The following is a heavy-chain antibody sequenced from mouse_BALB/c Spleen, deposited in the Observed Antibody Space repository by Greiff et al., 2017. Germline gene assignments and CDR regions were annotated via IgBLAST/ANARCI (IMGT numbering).Heavy chain of an antibody. CDR2: ISSGSSTI. CDR1: GFTFSSFG. Sequence: EVQVVESGGGLVQPGGSRKLSCAASGFTFSSFGMHWVRQAPEKGLEWVAYISSGSSTIYYADTVKGRFTISRDNPKNTLFLQMTSLRSEDTAMYYCARSPNYFDYWGQGTTLTVSS. CDR3: ARSPNYFDY. V-gene: IGHV5-17*02. J-gene: IGHJ2*01.